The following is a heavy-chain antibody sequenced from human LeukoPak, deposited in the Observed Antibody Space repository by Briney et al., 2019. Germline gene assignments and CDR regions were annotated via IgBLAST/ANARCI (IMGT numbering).Heavy chain of an antibody. CDR2: IWYDGSNK. CDR1: GFTFSSYG. J-gene: IGHJ4*02. Sequence: PGRSLRLSCAASGFTFSSYGMHWVRQAPGKGLEWVALIWYDGSNKYHADSVKGRFTISRDNSKNTLYLQKNSLRAEDTAVYYCARPESGNYYFDYWGQGTLVTVSS. D-gene: IGHD1-26*01. CDR3: ARPESGNYYFDY. V-gene: IGHV3-33*01.